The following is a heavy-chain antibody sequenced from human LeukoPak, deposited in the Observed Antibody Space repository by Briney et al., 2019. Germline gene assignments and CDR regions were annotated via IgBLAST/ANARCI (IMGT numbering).Heavy chain of an antibody. Sequence: GGSLRLSCTASRFNFSNYWMHWVRQAPGKGLVWVSRLNTGGNSTIYADSVKGRFIISRDNAKSTLYLQMNSLRADDTGVYYCTREGAYDSGTYGAGDYWGQGTLVTVSS. V-gene: IGHV3-74*01. CDR3: TREGAYDSGTYGAGDY. CDR2: LNTGGNST. J-gene: IGHJ4*02. D-gene: IGHD3-10*01. CDR1: RFNFSNYW.